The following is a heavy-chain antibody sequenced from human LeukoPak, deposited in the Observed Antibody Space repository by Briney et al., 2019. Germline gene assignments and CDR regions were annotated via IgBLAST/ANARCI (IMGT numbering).Heavy chain of an antibody. J-gene: IGHJ4*02. D-gene: IGHD6-19*01. V-gene: IGHV1-69*05. CDR2: IIPVFGTA. CDR3: ARTGIAVYYFDY. CDR1: GGTFSSYA. Sequence: SVKVSCKASGGTFSSYAISWVRQAPGQGLEWMGRIIPVFGTANYAQKFQGRVTITTDESTSTAYMELSSLRSEDTAVYYCARTGIAVYYFDYWGQGTLVTVSS.